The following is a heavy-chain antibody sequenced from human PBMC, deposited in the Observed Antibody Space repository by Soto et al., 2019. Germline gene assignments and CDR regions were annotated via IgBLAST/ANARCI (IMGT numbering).Heavy chain of an antibody. CDR2: ISGSGGST. CDR1: GFTFSSYA. Sequence: PGGSLRLSCAASGFTFSSYAMSWVRQAPGKGLEWVSAISGSGGSTYYADSVKGRFAISRDNSKNTLYLQMNSLRAEDTAVYYCAKGFERYYYDSSGYYSGMDVWGQGTTVTVSS. D-gene: IGHD3-22*01. CDR3: AKGFERYYYDSSGYYSGMDV. V-gene: IGHV3-23*01. J-gene: IGHJ6*02.